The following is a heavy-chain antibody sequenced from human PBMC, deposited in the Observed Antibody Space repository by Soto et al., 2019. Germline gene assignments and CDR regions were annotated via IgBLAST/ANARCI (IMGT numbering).Heavy chain of an antibody. CDR3: ARGGGYSSGWYESAFDI. J-gene: IGHJ3*02. CDR1: GGSVSINSAS. Sequence: SQTLSLTFAISGGSVSINSASWNWIRQSPSRSLEWLGRTYYRSKWYNDYAGSVKSRITINPDTSKNQFSLQLNSVTPEDTAVYDCARGGGYSSGWYESAFDIWGQGTMVTVSS. D-gene: IGHD6-19*01. CDR2: TYYRSKWYN. V-gene: IGHV6-1*01.